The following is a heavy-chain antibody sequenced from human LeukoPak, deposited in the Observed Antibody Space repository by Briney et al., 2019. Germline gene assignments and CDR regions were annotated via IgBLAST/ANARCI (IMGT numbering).Heavy chain of an antibody. D-gene: IGHD2-21*02. Sequence: GGSLRLSCAASGLTFSSYWIHWVRQAPGKGLVWVSRINGDGSGATYADSVRGRFTLSRDNARNTVHLQMNSLTAEDTGVYYCARAVVVTASDYWGQGTLVTVSS. CDR3: ARAVVVTASDY. J-gene: IGHJ4*02. CDR2: INGDGSGA. V-gene: IGHV3-74*01. CDR1: GLTFSSYW.